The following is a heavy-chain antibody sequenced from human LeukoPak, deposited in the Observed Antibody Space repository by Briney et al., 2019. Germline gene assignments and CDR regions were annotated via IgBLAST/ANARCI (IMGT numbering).Heavy chain of an antibody. J-gene: IGHJ3*02. Sequence: ASVKVSCKASGYTFTDYYMHWVRQAPGQGLEWMGRINPYSGGTNYAQKFQGGVTMTRDTSIATIYMELSRLRSNDTAVYYCARARSYGPTDAFDIWGQGTMVTVSS. V-gene: IGHV1-2*06. D-gene: IGHD5-18*01. CDR1: GYTFTDYY. CDR2: INPYSGGT. CDR3: ARARSYGPTDAFDI.